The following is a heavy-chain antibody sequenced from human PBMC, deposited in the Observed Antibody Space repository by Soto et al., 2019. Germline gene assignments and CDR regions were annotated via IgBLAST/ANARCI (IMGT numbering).Heavy chain of an antibody. V-gene: IGHV3-74*01. D-gene: IGHD3-9*01. J-gene: IGHJ6*03. Sequence: HPGGSLRLSCAASGFTFSSYWMHWVRQAPGKGLVWVSRINSDGSSTSYADSVKGRFTISRDNAKNTLYLQMNSLRAEDTAVYYCARDPKVESSYYDILTGPTQANDYMDVWGKGTTVTVSS. CDR3: ARDPKVESSYYDILTGPTQANDYMDV. CDR2: INSDGSST. CDR1: GFTFSSYW.